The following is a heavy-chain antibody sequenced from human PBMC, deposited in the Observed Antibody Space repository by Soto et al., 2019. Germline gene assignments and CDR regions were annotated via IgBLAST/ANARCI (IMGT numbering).Heavy chain of an antibody. Sequence: PGGSLRLSCAASGFTFSNYAMHWVRQAPGKGLEWVAIVSYDGDNEYYADSVRGRFFISRDNSRNTLYLQTSSLRHEDTAVYYCARGKTYFDYWGQGTLVTVSS. J-gene: IGHJ4*02. V-gene: IGHV3-30*03. CDR2: VSYDGDNE. CDR1: GFTFSNYA. CDR3: ARGKTYFDY.